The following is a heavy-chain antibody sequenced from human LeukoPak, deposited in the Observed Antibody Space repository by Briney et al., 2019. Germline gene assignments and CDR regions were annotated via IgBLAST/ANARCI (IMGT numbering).Heavy chain of an antibody. Sequence: PGGSLRLSCAGSGFTFSRYGIGWVRQAPGKGLEWVSAISASGNTGYYADSVAGRFSITRDNSKNTVFLQMNSLRAEGTAVYYCARAQRSGSNWFDPWGQGTLVTVSS. V-gene: IGHV3-23*01. J-gene: IGHJ5*02. CDR2: ISASGNTG. D-gene: IGHD3-3*01. CDR1: GFTFSRYG. CDR3: ARAQRSGSNWFDP.